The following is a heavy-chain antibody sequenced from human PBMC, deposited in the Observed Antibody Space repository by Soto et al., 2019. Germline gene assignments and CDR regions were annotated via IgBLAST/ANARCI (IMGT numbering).Heavy chain of an antibody. Sequence: QVQLQQWGAGLLKPSETLSLTCAVYGGSFSGYYWSWIRQPPGKGLEWIGEINHSGSTNYNPSLKSRVTISVNTSKNQSSLKLSSGTAADTAVYYCARGRHCSGGSCYSRAAKWGYWGQGTLVTVSS. J-gene: IGHJ4*02. CDR1: GGSFSGYY. V-gene: IGHV4-34*01. D-gene: IGHD2-15*01. CDR3: ARGRHCSGGSCYSRAAKWGY. CDR2: INHSGST.